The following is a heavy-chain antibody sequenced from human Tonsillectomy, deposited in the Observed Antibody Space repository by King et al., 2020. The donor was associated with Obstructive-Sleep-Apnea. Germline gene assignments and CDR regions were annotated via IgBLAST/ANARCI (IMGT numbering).Heavy chain of an antibody. J-gene: IGHJ4*02. CDR2: IYYSGNT. CDR1: GGSISNIYYY. V-gene: IGHV4-39*07. Sequence: QLQESGPGLVKPSETLSLTCTVSGGSISNIYYYWGWIRRPPGKGLEWIGSIYYSGNTYYNPSLKSRVTILVDTSKNQFSLRLTSVTAADTAVYYCAREVRFSFDFWGQGTLVTVSS. CDR3: AREVRFSFDF.